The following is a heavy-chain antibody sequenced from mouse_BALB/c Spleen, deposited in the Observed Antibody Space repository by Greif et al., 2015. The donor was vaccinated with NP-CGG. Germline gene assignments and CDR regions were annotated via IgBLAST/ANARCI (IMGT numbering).Heavy chain of an antibody. CDR2: IDPASGNT. CDR1: GFNIKDTY. V-gene: IGHV14-3*02. D-gene: IGHD1-2*01. J-gene: IGHJ4*01. Sequence: VQLQQPGAELVKPGASVKLSCTASGFNIKDTYMHWVKQRPEQGLEWIGRIDPASGNTKYDPKFQGKATITADTSSNTAYLQLSSLTSEDTAVYYCARGTTAKAMDYWGQGTSVTVSS. CDR3: ARGTTAKAMDY.